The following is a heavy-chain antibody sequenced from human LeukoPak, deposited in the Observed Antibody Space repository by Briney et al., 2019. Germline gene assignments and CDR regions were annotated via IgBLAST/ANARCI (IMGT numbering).Heavy chain of an antibody. CDR2: IISIFGRA. CDR1: GGTFSSYS. D-gene: IGHD5-24*01. Sequence: VNVSCHASGGTFSSYSISRVLQAPGHGLEWMGGIISIFGRANYAQKFQGRVTITADESTRTAYMELSSLRSEDTAVYYCAREKATYYFDDWGEGTLVTVS. CDR3: AREKATYYFDD. J-gene: IGHJ4*02. V-gene: IGHV1-69*01.